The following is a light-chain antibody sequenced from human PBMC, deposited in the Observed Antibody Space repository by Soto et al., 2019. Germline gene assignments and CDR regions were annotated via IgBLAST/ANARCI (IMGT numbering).Light chain of an antibody. Sequence: DIVMTQSPDSLAVSLGERSTINCKSSQSVLYSSNNKNYLAWYQQKPGQPPKLLIYWASTPESGVPDRFSRSGSGTDFTLTISSLQAEDVAVYYCQQYYSTPPTFGGGTKMDIK. CDR2: WAS. V-gene: IGKV4-1*01. J-gene: IGKJ4*01. CDR3: QQYYSTPPT. CDR1: QSVLYSSNNKNY.